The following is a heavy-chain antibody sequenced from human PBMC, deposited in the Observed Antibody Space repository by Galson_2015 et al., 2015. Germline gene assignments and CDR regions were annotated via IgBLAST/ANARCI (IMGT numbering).Heavy chain of an antibody. CDR3: ARVMIMFGAARGAFDI. J-gene: IGHJ3*02. CDR1: GFTFSTYW. Sequence: SLRLSCAASGFTFSTYWMSWVRQAPGKGLEWVANIKQDGSEKYYEDSVKGRFTISRDNAKNSLYLQMNSLSAEDTAVYYCARVMIMFGAARGAFDIWGQGTMVTVSS. D-gene: IGHD3-16*01. V-gene: IGHV3-7*01. CDR2: IKQDGSEK.